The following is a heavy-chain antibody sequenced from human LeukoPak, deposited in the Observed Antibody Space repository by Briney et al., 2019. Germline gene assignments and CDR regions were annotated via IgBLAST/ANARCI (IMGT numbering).Heavy chain of an antibody. J-gene: IGHJ3*02. CDR3: ARLGGYSYGYSGAFDI. Sequence: SQTLSLTCVVSGGSISSGGYYWNWIRQAPGKGLELIGWIYHSGRTYYNPSLKSRVTISVDTSKNPFSLKLSSVTAADTAVYYCARLGGYSYGYSGAFDIWGQGTMVTVSS. CDR1: GGSISSGGYY. V-gene: IGHV4-30-2*03. CDR2: IYHSGRT. D-gene: IGHD5-18*01.